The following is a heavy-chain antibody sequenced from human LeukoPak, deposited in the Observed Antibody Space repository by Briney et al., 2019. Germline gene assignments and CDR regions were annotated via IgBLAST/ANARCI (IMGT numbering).Heavy chain of an antibody. CDR3: ARGEYSYGFDY. CDR1: GGSISNYY. CDR2: IYYSGST. Sequence: SETLSLTCTVSGGSISNYYWSWIRQPPGKGLEWIGYIYYSGSTNYNPSLKSRVTISVDTSKNQFSLKLSSVTAADTAVYYCARGEYSYGFDYWGQGTLVTVSS. J-gene: IGHJ4*02. V-gene: IGHV4-59*01. D-gene: IGHD5-18*01.